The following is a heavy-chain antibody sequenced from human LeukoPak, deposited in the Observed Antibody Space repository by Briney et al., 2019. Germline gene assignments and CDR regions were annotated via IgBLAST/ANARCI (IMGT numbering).Heavy chain of an antibody. V-gene: IGHV4-59*01. CDR3: ARLFHPALSGNYPFDY. D-gene: IGHD1-26*01. CDR2: IYYSGST. Sequence: PSETLSLTCTVSGGSINSYYWSWIRQPPGKGLEWVAYIYYSGSTSYNPSLKSRVTISVDTSKNQFSLKLNSVTAADTAMYYCARLFHPALSGNYPFDYWGQGTLVTVSS. CDR1: GGSINSYY. J-gene: IGHJ4*02.